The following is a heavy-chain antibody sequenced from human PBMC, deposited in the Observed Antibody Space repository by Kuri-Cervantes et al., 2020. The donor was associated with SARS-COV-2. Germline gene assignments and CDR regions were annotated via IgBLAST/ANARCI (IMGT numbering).Heavy chain of an antibody. CDR1: GYTFTSYG. CDR2: ISAYNGNT. Sequence: ASVKVSCKASGYTFTSYGISWVRRAPGQGLEWMGWISAYNGNTNYAQKLQGRVTMTTDTSTSTAYMELRSLRSDDTAVYYCARGHTSSSWDNWFDPWGQGTLVTVSS. V-gene: IGHV1-18*01. D-gene: IGHD6-13*01. J-gene: IGHJ5*02. CDR3: ARGHTSSSWDNWFDP.